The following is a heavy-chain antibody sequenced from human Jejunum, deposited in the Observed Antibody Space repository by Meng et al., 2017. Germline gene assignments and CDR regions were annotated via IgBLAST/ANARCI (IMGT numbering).Heavy chain of an antibody. D-gene: IGHD3-10*01. CDR1: GFTFSDYY. V-gene: IGHV3-72*01. CDR3: ARPSGSGSYFGAVDI. Sequence: GGSLRLSCVASGFTFSDYYMDWVRQAPGKGLEWVGRIRKKGNGYTTEYAASVRGRFTISRDDSKSSLYLQLSSLKTEDTAVYYCARPSGSGSYFGAVDIWGQGTMVTVSS. CDR2: IRKKGNGYTT. J-gene: IGHJ3*02.